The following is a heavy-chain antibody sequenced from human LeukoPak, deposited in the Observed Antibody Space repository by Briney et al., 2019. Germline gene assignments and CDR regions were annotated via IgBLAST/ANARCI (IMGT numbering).Heavy chain of an antibody. CDR3: AKSFRSTSLDY. V-gene: IGHV3-23*01. J-gene: IGHJ4*02. Sequence: GGSLRLSCAASGFTFSSYAMSWVRQAPGKGLEWVSAISGSGDSTYYADSVKGRFTISRDNSRNTLYLQMNSLRAGDTAVYYCAKSFRSTSLDYWGQGALVTVSS. CDR1: GFTFSSYA. D-gene: IGHD2-2*01. CDR2: ISGSGDST.